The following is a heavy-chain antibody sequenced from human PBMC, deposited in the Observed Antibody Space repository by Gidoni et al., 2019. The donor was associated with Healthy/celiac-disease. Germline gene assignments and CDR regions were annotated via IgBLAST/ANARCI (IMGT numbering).Heavy chain of an antibody. J-gene: IGHJ4*02. CDR2: ISAYNGNT. CDR1: GYTFTSYG. V-gene: IGHV1-18*01. CDR3: ARVNLPLGFTALIDY. D-gene: IGHD3-16*01. Sequence: QVQLVQSGAEVKKPGASVKVYCTASGYTFTSYGISWVRQAPGQGLEWMGWISAYNGNTNYAQKLQGRVTMTTDTSTSTAYMELRSLRSDDTAVYYCARVNLPLGFTALIDYWGQGTLVTVSS.